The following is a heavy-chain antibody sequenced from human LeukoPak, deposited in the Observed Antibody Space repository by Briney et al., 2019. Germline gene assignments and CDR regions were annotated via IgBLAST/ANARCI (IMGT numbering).Heavy chain of an antibody. CDR3: TKETPQMDV. CDR1: GFTFSTYW. V-gene: IGHV3-74*01. Sequence: GGSLRLSCAASGFTFSTYWMQWVRQAPGKGLVFVSRINPDGTTTNYADSVKGRFTISRDNAKNSLYLQMNRLRAEDTAVYYCTKETPQMDVWGKGTTVTVSS. CDR2: INPDGTTT. J-gene: IGHJ6*04. D-gene: IGHD2-15*01.